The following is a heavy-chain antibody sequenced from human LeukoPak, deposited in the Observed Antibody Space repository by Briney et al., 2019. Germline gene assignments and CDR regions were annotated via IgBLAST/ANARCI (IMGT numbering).Heavy chain of an antibody. CDR2: IYYSGST. Sequence: SETLSLTCTVSGGSISSYYWSWIRQPPGKGLEWIGYIYYSGSTNYNPSLKSRVTISVDTSKNQFSLKLSSLTAADTAVYYCAYGDSSSWPEYFQHWGLGTLVTVSS. V-gene: IGHV4-59*12. J-gene: IGHJ1*01. CDR1: GGSISSYY. CDR3: AYGDSSSWPEYFQH. D-gene: IGHD6-13*01.